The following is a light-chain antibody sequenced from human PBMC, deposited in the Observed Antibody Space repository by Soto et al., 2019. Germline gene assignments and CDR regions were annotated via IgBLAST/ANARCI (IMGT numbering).Light chain of an antibody. CDR2: RNN. CDR1: SSSIGNNF. J-gene: IGLJ1*01. Sequence: QSVLTQPPSASGTPGQRVTISCSGSSSSIGNNFVYWYQHIPGTAPKLLIYRNNQRPSGVPDRFSGSKSGTSASLAITGLRSEDEADYHCAAWDDRLSGYVFGSGTQLTVL. CDR3: AAWDDRLSGYV. V-gene: IGLV1-47*01.